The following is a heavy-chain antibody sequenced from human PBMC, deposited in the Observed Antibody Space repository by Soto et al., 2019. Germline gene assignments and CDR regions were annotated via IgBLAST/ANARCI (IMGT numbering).Heavy chain of an antibody. CDR2: IYYSGST. CDR1: GGSISSGGYY. J-gene: IGHJ4*02. V-gene: IGHV4-31*03. Sequence: PSETLSLTCTVSGGSISSGGYYWSWIRRHPGKGLEWIGYIYYSGSTYYNPSLKSRVTISVDTSKNQFSLKLSSVTAADTAVYYCARAIETPSFDYWGQGTLVTVSS. CDR3: ARAIETPSFDY.